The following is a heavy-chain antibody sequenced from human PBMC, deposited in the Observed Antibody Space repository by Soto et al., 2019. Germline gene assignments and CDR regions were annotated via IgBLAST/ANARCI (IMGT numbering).Heavy chain of an antibody. D-gene: IGHD2-2*01. J-gene: IGHJ5*02. Sequence: SETLSLTCAVSGYSISSGYYWGWIRQPPVKGLEWIGSIYHSGSTYYNPSLKSRVTISVDTSKNQFSLKLSSVTAADTAVYYCARATTASRENSYLVQPAGWFDPWGQGTLVTVSS. CDR2: IYHSGST. CDR3: ARATTASRENSYLVQPAGWFDP. V-gene: IGHV4-38-2*01. CDR1: GYSISSGYY.